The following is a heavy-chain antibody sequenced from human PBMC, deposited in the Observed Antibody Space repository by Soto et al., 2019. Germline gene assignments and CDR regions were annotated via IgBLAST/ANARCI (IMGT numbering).Heavy chain of an antibody. V-gene: IGHV3-53*01. Sequence: GGSLRLSCAVSGFIVSSKYMTWVRQAPGKGLEWVSVIYTGGSTHYADSARSRFTISRDSSKNTLYLQMNSLRAEDAAVYYCTTYTGYGMDVWGQGTTVTVSS. J-gene: IGHJ6*02. CDR1: GFIVSSKY. D-gene: IGHD3-16*01. CDR3: TTYTGYGMDV. CDR2: IYTGGST.